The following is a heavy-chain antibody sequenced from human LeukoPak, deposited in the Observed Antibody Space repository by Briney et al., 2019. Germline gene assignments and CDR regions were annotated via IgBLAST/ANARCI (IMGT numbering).Heavy chain of an antibody. V-gene: IGHV3-20*04. CDR3: ASLSRDFWSAYDAFDI. Sequence: GGSLRLSCAASGFIFADYGMSWVRQAPGRGLEWVSGINWNGGSTGYADSVKGRFIISRDNAKNSLYLQMNSLRAEDTAVYYCASLSRDFWSAYDAFDIWGQGTMVTVSS. CDR2: INWNGGST. D-gene: IGHD3-3*01. J-gene: IGHJ3*02. CDR1: GFIFADYG.